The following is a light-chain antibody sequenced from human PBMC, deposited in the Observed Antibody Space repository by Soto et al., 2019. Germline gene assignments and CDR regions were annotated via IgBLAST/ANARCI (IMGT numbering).Light chain of an antibody. CDR2: GAS. V-gene: IGKV3-20*01. CDR1: QSVSSSY. CDR3: QQYGSSPLT. J-gene: IGKJ4*01. Sequence: EIVLTQSPGTLSLSPGERATLSCRASQSVSSSYLARYQQKPGQAPRLLIYGASSRATGIPDRFSGSGSGTDFTLTISGLEPEDFAVYYCQQYGSSPLTFGGGTKVEIK.